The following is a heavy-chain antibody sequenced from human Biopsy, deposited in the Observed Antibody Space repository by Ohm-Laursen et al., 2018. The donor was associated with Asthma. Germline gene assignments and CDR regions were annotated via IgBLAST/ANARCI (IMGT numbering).Heavy chain of an antibody. J-gene: IGHJ6*02. CDR2: IYYSGCT. V-gene: IGHV4-31*02. Sequence: TLSLTWTVFGGSISSGRYYWSGTRQHPGKGPEMFGYIYYSGCTYYIPSLKSRVTISVDTSKNQFFLKLSSVTAADTAVYYCARVPHYDILTGFTLRYYYGMDVWGQGTTVTVSS. CDR1: GGSISSGRYY. D-gene: IGHD3-9*01. CDR3: ARVPHYDILTGFTLRYYYGMDV.